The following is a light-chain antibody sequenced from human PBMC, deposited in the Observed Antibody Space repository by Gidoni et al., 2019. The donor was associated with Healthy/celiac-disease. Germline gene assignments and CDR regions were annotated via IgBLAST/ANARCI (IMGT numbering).Light chain of an antibody. CDR1: QSISSY. Sequence: DIQMTQSPSSLSASVGDRVTITCRASQSISSYLNWYQQKPGKAPKLLIYAASSLQSGVPSRFSGSGSGTDFTLTISSLQPEDFATYYCQQSYGTRFTFGPXTKVDIK. CDR2: AAS. CDR3: QQSYGTRFT. V-gene: IGKV1-39*01. J-gene: IGKJ3*01.